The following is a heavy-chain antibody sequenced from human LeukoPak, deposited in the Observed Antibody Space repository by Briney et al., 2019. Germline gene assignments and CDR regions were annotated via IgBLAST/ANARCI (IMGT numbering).Heavy chain of an antibody. CDR1: GGTFSGYA. V-gene: IGHV1-69*13. CDR3: ARTRGYSYLNWFDP. CDR2: IIPIFGTA. Sequence: SVKVSCKASGGTFSGYAISWVRQAPGQGLEWMGGIIPIFGTANYAQKFQGRVTITADESTSTAYMELSSLRSEDTAVYYCARTRGYSYLNWFDPWGQGTLVTVSS. J-gene: IGHJ5*02. D-gene: IGHD5-18*01.